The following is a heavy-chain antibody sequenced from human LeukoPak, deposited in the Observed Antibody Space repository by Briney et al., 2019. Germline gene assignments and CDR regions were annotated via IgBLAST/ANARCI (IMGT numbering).Heavy chain of an antibody. V-gene: IGHV3-11*06. J-gene: IGHJ4*02. Sequence: PGGSLRLSCAASGFTFSDYYMSWIRQAPGKGLEWVAYFSSGSSYTNYADSVKGRFTISRDNSKNTLYLQMNSLRAEDTAVYYCAKDGVYYDSIGVGGFLDYWGQGTLVTVSS. CDR1: GFTFSDYY. D-gene: IGHD3-22*01. CDR2: FSSGSSYT. CDR3: AKDGVYYDSIGVGGFLDY.